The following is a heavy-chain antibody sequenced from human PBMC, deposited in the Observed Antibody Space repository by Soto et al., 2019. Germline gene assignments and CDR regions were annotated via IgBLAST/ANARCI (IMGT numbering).Heavy chain of an antibody. CDR3: AKIPSGSGSSKFDY. V-gene: IGHV3-23*01. Sequence: PGGSLRLSCAASGFTFSSYAMSWVRQAPGKGLEWVSAISGSGGSTYYADSVRGRFTISRDNSQNQLYLQMNNLRGDDTAMYYCAKIPSGSGSSKFDYWGQGSQVTVSS. CDR1: GFTFSSYA. CDR2: ISGSGGST. D-gene: IGHD3-10*01. J-gene: IGHJ4*02.